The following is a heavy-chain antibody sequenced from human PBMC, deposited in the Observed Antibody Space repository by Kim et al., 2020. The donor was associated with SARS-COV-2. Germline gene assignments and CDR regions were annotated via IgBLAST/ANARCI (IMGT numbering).Heavy chain of an antibody. CDR3: AKEIRTTGTTSYYFGMDV. Sequence: GGSLRLSCVASGFPFSSYAMNWVRQAPGKGLEWVSAVSGSGDTTYYGDSVKGRFTISRDNSKNTLYLQMNSLRAEDTAVYYCAKEIRTTGTTSYYFGMDVWGQGTGDTVSS. CDR2: VSGSGDTT. V-gene: IGHV3-23*01. J-gene: IGHJ6*02. CDR1: GFPFSSYA. D-gene: IGHD1-1*01.